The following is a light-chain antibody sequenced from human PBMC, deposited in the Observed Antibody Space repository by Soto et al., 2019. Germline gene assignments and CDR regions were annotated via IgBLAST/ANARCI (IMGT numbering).Light chain of an antibody. Sequence: DIQLTQSPSFLSASVGDRVTITCRASQGISNYLAWYQQKSGKAPKLLIHAASTLQSGVPSRFSGSGSGTEFTLTNSSLQPEDLATYYCQQVNSYPIAFGQGTRLEIK. CDR2: AAS. CDR3: QQVNSYPIA. CDR1: QGISNY. V-gene: IGKV1-9*01. J-gene: IGKJ5*01.